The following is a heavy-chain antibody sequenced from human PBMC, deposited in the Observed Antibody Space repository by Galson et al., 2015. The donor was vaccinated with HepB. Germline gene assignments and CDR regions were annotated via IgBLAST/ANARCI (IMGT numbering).Heavy chain of an antibody. CDR3: ARDRVGAKKGYYYYGMDV. D-gene: IGHD1-26*01. Sequence: SLRLSCAASGFTFSSYSMNWVRQAPGKGLEWVSYISSSSSTIYYADSVKGRFTISRDNAKNSLYLQMNSLRAEDTAVYYCARDRVGAKKGYYYYGMDVWGQGTTVTVSS. CDR1: GFTFSSYS. CDR2: ISSSSSTI. V-gene: IGHV3-48*01. J-gene: IGHJ6*02.